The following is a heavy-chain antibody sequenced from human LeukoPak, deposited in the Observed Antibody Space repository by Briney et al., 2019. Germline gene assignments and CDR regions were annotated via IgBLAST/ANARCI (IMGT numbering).Heavy chain of an antibody. CDR1: GGAFSSYA. CDR2: IIPIFGTA. J-gene: IGHJ4*02. CDR3: ARCEYSGSYYRESDY. Sequence: ASVKVSCKASGGAFSSYAISWVRQAPGQGLEWMGGIIPIFGTANYAQKFQGRVTITADKSTSTAYMELSSLRSEDTAVYYCARCEYSGSYYRESDYWGQGTLVTVSS. V-gene: IGHV1-69*06. D-gene: IGHD1-26*01.